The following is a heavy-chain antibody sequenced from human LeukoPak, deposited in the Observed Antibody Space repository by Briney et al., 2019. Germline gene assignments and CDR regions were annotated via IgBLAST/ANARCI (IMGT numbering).Heavy chain of an antibody. CDR2: IYYSGST. V-gene: IGHV4-59*11. J-gene: IGHJ4*02. D-gene: IGHD3-22*01. Sequence: GSLRLSCAASGFTFDTHAMSWIRQPPGKGLEWIGYIYYSGSTTYNPSLKSRVTISVDTSKNQFSLKLSSVTAADTAVYYCARDDSSGVVEYWGQGTLVTVSS. CDR1: GFTFDTHA. CDR3: ARDDSSGVVEY.